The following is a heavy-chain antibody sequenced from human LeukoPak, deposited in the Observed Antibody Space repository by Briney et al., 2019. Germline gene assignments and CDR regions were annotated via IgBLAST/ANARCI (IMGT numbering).Heavy chain of an antibody. Sequence: PGGSLRLSCAASGFTFSSYSMNWVRQAPGKGLVWVSRINTDGTSKAYADSVKGRFTISRDNAKNTLYLQMNSLRAEDTAVYYCAKGYCVNTRCSNYDYWGQGTLVTVSS. CDR3: AKGYCVNTRCSNYDY. D-gene: IGHD2-2*01. CDR1: GFTFSSYS. CDR2: INTDGTSK. V-gene: IGHV3-74*01. J-gene: IGHJ4*02.